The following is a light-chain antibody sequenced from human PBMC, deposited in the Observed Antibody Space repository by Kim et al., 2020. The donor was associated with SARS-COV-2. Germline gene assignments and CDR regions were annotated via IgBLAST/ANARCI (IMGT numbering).Light chain of an antibody. J-gene: IGLJ2*01. CDR3: CSYAGSVV. CDR2: EVS. V-gene: IGLV2-23*02. Sequence: VQSRTIPRPGTSSDVGSYNLVSWYQQHPGKAPKLMIYEVSKRPSGVSNRFSGSKSGNTASLTISGLQAEDEADYYCCSYAGSVVFGGGTQLTVL. CDR1: SSDVGSYNL.